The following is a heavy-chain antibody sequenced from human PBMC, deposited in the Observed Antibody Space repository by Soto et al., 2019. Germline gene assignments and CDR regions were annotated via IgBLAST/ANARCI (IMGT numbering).Heavy chain of an antibody. CDR1: GGSISSYY. V-gene: IGHV4-59*01. J-gene: IGHJ6*03. CDR2: IYYSGST. CDR3: ARVFAWESSDIVVVPAAMDYYYYYMDV. D-gene: IGHD2-2*01. Sequence: SETLSLTCTVSGGSISSYYWSWIRQPPGKGLEWIGYIYYSGSTNYNPSLKSRVTISVDTSKNQFSLKLSSVTAADTAVYYCARVFAWESSDIVVVPAAMDYYYYYMDVWGKGTTVTVSS.